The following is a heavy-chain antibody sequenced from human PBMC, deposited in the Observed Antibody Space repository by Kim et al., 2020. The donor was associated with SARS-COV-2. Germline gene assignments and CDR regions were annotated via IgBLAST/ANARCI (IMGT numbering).Heavy chain of an antibody. Sequence: SETLSLTCTVSGYSISRGYWWGCIRQPPGKGLEWIGNIYHSGNTYYNPSLKSRVTISVDTSKNQFSLRLTSVTAADTAVYYCARDGSDSDLWPYYFNYWGRGTLVTVSS. CDR3: ARDGSDSDLWPYYFNY. V-gene: IGHV4-38-2*02. J-gene: IGHJ4*02. CDR2: IYHSGNT. CDR1: GYSISRGYW. D-gene: IGHD3-10*01.